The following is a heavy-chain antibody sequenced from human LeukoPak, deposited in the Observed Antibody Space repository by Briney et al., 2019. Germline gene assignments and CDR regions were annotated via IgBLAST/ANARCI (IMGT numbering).Heavy chain of an antibody. D-gene: IGHD3-22*01. CDR1: GGSISSYY. V-gene: IGHV4-59*01. Sequence: SETLSLTCTVSGGSISSYYWSWIRQPPGKGLEWIGYIYYSGSTNYNLSLKSRVTISVDTSKNQFSLKLSSVTAADTAVYYCARVGYYDSSGSDAFDIWGQGTMVTVSS. J-gene: IGHJ3*02. CDR2: IYYSGST. CDR3: ARVGYYDSSGSDAFDI.